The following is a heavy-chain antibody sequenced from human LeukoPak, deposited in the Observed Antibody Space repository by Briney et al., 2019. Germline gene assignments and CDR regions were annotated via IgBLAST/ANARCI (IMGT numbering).Heavy chain of an antibody. CDR1: GYTFTSYY. CDR2: INPSGGST. V-gene: IGHV1-46*01. D-gene: IGHD4-11*01. J-gene: IGHJ4*02. CDR3: ARHGDTKGLPRDYSNAPFDY. Sequence: ASVKVSCKASGYTFTSYYMHWVRQAPGQGLEWMGIINPSGGSTSYAQKFQGRVTMTRDTSTSTDYMELSSLRSEDTAVYYCARHGDTKGLPRDYSNAPFDYWGQGTLVTVSS.